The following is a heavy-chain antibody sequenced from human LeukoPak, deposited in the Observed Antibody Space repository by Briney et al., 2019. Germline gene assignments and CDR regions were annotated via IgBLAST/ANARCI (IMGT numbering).Heavy chain of an antibody. V-gene: IGHV4-59*08. CDR1: GGSISSYY. Sequence: SEPLSLTCTVSGGSISSYYWSWIRQPPGKGLEWIGYIYYSGSTNYNPSLKSRVTISVDTSKNQFSLKLSSVTAADTAVYYCARQQDWFDPWGQGTLVTVSS. CDR3: ARQQDWFDP. CDR2: IYYSGST. J-gene: IGHJ5*02.